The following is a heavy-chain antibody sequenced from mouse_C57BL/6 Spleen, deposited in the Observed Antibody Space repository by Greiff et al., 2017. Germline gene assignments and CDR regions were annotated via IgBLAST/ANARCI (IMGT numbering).Heavy chain of an antibody. J-gene: IGHJ2*01. V-gene: IGHV5-4*03. CDR1: GFTFSSYA. Sequence: EVKVVESGGGLVKPGGSLKLSCAASGFTFSSYAMSWVRQTPEKRLEWVATISDGGSYTYYPDNVKGRFTISRDNAKNNLYLQMSQLKSEDTAMYYCARWGDYAYDFDYWGQGTTLTVSS. CDR2: ISDGGSYT. D-gene: IGHD2-4*01. CDR3: ARWGDYAYDFDY.